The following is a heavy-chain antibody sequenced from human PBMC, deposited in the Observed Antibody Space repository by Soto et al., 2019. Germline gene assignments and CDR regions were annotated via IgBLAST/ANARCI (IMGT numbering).Heavy chain of an antibody. Sequence: EVQLVQSGGGLVKPGGSLRLSCVASGFTFSTYWMTWVRQAPGMGLEWVAGIKEDASEEVYVDSVKGRFSISRDNAKNSLYLLLNSLRAADAAVYYCATASSSPFSNFDSWGQGSLVTVSS. D-gene: IGHD2-2*01. CDR2: IKEDASEE. V-gene: IGHV3-7*01. CDR1: GFTFSTYW. CDR3: ATASSSPFSNFDS. J-gene: IGHJ4*02.